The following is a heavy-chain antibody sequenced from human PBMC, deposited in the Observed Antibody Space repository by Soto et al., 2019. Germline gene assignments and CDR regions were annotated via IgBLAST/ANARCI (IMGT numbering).Heavy chain of an antibody. D-gene: IGHD6-13*01. J-gene: IGHJ4*01. V-gene: IGHV3-23*01. CDR3: AKERLEEVGTFFEF. CDR2: ISGSGRDT. Sequence: GGSLRLSCEASGFTFSNYAMSWFRQAPGKGLEWVSGISGSGRDTYYADSVKGRLTISRDNAKNTLFLQMNSLRAEDAASYYCAKERLEEVGTFFEFWGHGSLVTVPS. CDR1: GFTFSNYA.